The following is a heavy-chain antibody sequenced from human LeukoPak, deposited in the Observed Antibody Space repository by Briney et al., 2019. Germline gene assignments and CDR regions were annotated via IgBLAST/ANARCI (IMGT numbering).Heavy chain of an antibody. J-gene: IGHJ4*02. V-gene: IGHV4-59*08. CDR2: IYFSGSS. D-gene: IGHD5-24*01. CDR1: GGSISNYY. CDR3: ARHVRSGYNLLDY. Sequence: KPSETLSLTCTVSGGSISNYYWSWIRQPPGKGLEWIGYIYFSGSSNQNPSLRSRVTMPVDTSKNQSSLKLSSVTAADTAVYYCARHVRSGYNLLDYWGQGTLVTVSS.